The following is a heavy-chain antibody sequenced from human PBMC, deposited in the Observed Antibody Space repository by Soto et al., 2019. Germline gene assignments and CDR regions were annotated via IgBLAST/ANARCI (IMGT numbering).Heavy chain of an antibody. CDR2: IVVGSGNT. V-gene: IGHV1-58*01. J-gene: IGHJ6*02. Sequence: SVKVSCKASGFTFTSSAVQWVRQARGQRLEWIGWIVVGSGNTNYAQKFQERVTITRDMSTSTAYMELSSLRSEDTAVYYCAADDHRCSPYYYYGMDVWGQGTTVTVSS. CDR1: GFTFTSSA. D-gene: IGHD4-17*01. CDR3: AADDHRCSPYYYYGMDV.